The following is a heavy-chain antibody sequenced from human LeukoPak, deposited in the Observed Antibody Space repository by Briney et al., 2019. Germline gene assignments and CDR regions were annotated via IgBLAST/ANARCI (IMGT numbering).Heavy chain of an antibody. CDR1: GFTFSSYS. D-gene: IGHD6-19*01. Sequence: GGSLRLSCAASGFTFSSYSMNRVRQAPGKGLEWVAVISYDGSNKYYADSVKGRFTISRDNSKNTLYLQMNSLRAEDTAVYYCAREGSGWSDYWGQGTLVTVSS. V-gene: IGHV3-30*03. CDR3: AREGSGWSDY. CDR2: ISYDGSNK. J-gene: IGHJ4*02.